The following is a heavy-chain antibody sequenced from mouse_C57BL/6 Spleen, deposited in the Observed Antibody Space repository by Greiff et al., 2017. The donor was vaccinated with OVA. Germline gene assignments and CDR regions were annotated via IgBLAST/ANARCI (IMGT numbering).Heavy chain of an antibody. CDR2: INPSNGGT. V-gene: IGHV1-53*01. J-gene: IGHJ2*01. Sequence: VKLQQPGTELVKPGASVKLSCKASGYTFTSYWMHWVKQRPGQGLEWIGNINPSNGGTNYNEKFKSKATLTVDKSSSTAYMQLSSLTSEDSAVYYCAREDYYGRGYFDYWGQGTTLTVSS. CDR3: AREDYYGRGYFDY. CDR1: GYTFTSYW. D-gene: IGHD1-1*01.